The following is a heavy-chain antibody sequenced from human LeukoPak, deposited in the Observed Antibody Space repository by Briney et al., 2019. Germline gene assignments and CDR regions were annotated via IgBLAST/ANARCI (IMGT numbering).Heavy chain of an antibody. CDR2: IYTSGST. D-gene: IGHD3-3*01. CDR1: GGSISSYY. V-gene: IGHV4-4*07. CDR3: ARERGEPYYDFWSGYLYYFDY. Sequence: SETLSLTCTVSGGSISSYYWSWIRQPAGKGLEWIGRIYTSGSTNYNPSLKSRVTMSVDTSKNQFSLKLSSVTAADTAVCYCARERGEPYYDFWSGYLYYFDYWGQGTLVTVSS. J-gene: IGHJ4*02.